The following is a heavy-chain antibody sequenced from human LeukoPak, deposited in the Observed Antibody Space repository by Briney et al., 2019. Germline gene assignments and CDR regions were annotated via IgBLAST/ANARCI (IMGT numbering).Heavy chain of an antibody. CDR1: GYSFTSYW. D-gene: IGHD2-21*01. V-gene: IGHV5-51*01. J-gene: IGHJ4*02. Sequence: GESLKISCKGSGYSFTSYWIGWVRQMPGEDLEWMGIMSPLDSDTRYSPSSQGRVTMSADKSVSTAYLQWSSLKASDTAIYYCARRVISGGHFFDYWGQGTQVIVSS. CDR3: ARRVISGGHFFDY. CDR2: MSPLDSDT.